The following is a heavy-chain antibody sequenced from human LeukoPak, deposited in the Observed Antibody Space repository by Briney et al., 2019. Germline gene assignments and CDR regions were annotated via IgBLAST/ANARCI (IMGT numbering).Heavy chain of an antibody. CDR2: ISDDGGHT. Sequence: GGSLRLSCAASGFTFSSYWMHWVRQAPGKGLVWVSRISDDGGHTFHADSVKGRFAMSRDNSKNTLYLQMNSLRAEDTAVYYCARGGYYGSGRYYFDSWGQGTLVTVSS. CDR3: ARGGYYGSGRYYFDS. CDR1: GFTFSSYW. J-gene: IGHJ4*02. D-gene: IGHD3-3*01. V-gene: IGHV3-74*01.